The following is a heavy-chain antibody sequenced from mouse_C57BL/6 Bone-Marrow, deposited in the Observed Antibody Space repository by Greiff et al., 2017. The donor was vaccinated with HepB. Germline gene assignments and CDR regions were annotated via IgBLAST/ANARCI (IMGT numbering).Heavy chain of an antibody. J-gene: IGHJ3*01. V-gene: IGHV14-4*01. CDR1: GFNIKDDY. CDR3: TPLVTPWFAY. Sequence: VQLQQSGAELVRPGASVKLSCTASGFNIKDDYMHWVKQRPEQGLEWIGWIDPENGDTEYASKFQGKATITADTSSNTAYLQLSSLTSEDTAVCSCTPLVTPWFAYWGQGTLVPVSA. D-gene: IGHD2-3*01. CDR2: IDPENGDT.